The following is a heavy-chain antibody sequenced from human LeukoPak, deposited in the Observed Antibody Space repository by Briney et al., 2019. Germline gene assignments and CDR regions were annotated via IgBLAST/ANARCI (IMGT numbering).Heavy chain of an antibody. J-gene: IGHJ5*02. Sequence: SETLSLTCTVSGGSISSRYWSWIRQPPGMGLEWIGYIYYSGSTNYNPSLKSRVTISVDTSKKQFSLKLSSVTAADTAVYYCARHFRPVQLRGLNWFDPWGQGTLVTVSS. D-gene: IGHD4-17*01. CDR1: GGSISSRY. V-gene: IGHV4-59*08. CDR3: ARHFRPVQLRGLNWFDP. CDR2: IYYSGST.